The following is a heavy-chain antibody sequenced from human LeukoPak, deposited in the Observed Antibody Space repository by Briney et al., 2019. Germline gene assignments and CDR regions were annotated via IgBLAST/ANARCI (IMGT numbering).Heavy chain of an antibody. CDR3: AKEDIVGAAFDY. D-gene: IGHD1-26*01. CDR2: ISGSGGST. Sequence: PGGSLRLSCAASGFTFSSYSMNWVRQAPGKGLEWVSGISGSGGSTYYADSVKGRFTISRDNSKNTLYLQMNSLRAEDTAVYYCAKEDIVGAAFDYWSQGTLVTVSS. J-gene: IGHJ4*02. V-gene: IGHV3-23*01. CDR1: GFTFSSYS.